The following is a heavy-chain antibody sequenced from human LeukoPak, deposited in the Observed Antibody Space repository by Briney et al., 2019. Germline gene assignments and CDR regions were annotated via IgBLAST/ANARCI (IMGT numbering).Heavy chain of an antibody. J-gene: IGHJ4*02. CDR3: ARVERH. Sequence: TGGSLRLSCAASGFTFSSYAMHWVRQAPGKGLEWVAVISYDGSNKYYADSVKGRFTISRDNSKNTLYLQMNSLRAEDTAVYYCARVERHWGQGTLVTVSS. D-gene: IGHD6-25*01. V-gene: IGHV3-30-3*01. CDR1: GFTFSSYA. CDR2: ISYDGSNK.